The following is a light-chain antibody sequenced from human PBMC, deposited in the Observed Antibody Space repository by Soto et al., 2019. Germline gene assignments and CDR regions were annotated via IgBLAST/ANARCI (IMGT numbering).Light chain of an antibody. CDR1: SSDVGGYNY. CDR2: DVN. J-gene: IGLJ1*01. Sequence: QSVLTQPASVSGSPGQSITISCTGTSSDVGGYNYVCWYQQHPGKAPKLMIYDVNNRPSGVSNRLSGSKSDNTASLTISGLQAEDEADYYCSSYTINAPVFGTGTKVTVL. V-gene: IGLV2-14*01. CDR3: SSYTINAPV.